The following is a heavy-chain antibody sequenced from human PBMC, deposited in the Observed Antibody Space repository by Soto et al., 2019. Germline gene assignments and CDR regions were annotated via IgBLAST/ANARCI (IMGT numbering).Heavy chain of an antibody. CDR2: IIPIFGTA. J-gene: IGHJ5*02. D-gene: IGHD3-22*01. CDR3: ARVVYYYASSGPNNWFDP. Sequence: GASVKVSCKASGGTFSSYAISWVRQAPGQGLEWMGGIIPIFGTANYAQKFQGRVTITADKSTSTAYMELSSLRSEDTAVYYCARVVYYYASSGPNNWFDPWGQGTLVTVSS. CDR1: GGTFSSYA. V-gene: IGHV1-69*06.